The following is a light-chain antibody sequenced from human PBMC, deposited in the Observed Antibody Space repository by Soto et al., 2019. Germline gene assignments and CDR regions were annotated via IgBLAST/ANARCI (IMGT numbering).Light chain of an antibody. CDR1: QSVNSK. CDR2: HAS. Sequence: EIVMTQSPATLSLSPGERATLSCRASQSVNSKLAWYQQKPGQSPRLVIYHASTRATGIPARFSGSGSGTDFTLTISRLEPEDFAVYYCQQYGSSPRTFGQGTKVDIK. CDR3: QQYGSSPRT. V-gene: IGKV3-20*01. J-gene: IGKJ1*01.